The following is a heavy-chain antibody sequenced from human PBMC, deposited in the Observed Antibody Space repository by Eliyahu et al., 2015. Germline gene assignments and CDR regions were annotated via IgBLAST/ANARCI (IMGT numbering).Heavy chain of an antibody. Sequence: QVQLQQWGAGLLKPSXTLSLTCAVYGGSFSGXYWSWXRXPPGKGLEWIGEINHSGSTNYNPSLKSRVTISVDTSKNQFSLKLSSVTAADTAVYYCARVTPGPQKRRIAAAGTTYYYYYMDVWGKGTTVTVSS. CDR2: INHSGST. CDR1: GGSFSGXY. CDR3: ARVTPGPQKRRIAAAGTTYYYYYMDV. J-gene: IGHJ6*03. V-gene: IGHV4-34*01. D-gene: IGHD6-13*01.